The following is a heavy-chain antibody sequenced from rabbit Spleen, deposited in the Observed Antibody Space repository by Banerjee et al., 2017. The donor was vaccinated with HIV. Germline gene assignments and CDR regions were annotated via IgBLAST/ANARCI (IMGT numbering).Heavy chain of an antibody. D-gene: IGHD4-2*01. CDR2: IYGGSGST. J-gene: IGHJ4*01. Sequence: QEHLVESGGVLVKPEGSLTLTCTASTFSFSTGTYLCWVRQAPGKGLDWIGCIYGGSGSTYYASWAKGRFTISKSSSTTVTLQMTSLAAADTATYFCARNAGSSNTYALDLWGPGTLVTVS. CDR3: ARNAGSSNTYALDL. V-gene: IGHV1S45*01. CDR1: TFSFSTGTY.